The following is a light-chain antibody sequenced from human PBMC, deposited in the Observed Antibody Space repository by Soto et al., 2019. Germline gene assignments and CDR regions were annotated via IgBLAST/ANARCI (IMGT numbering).Light chain of an antibody. J-gene: IGKJ1*01. CDR3: LHDHTYPWT. CDR2: AAS. Sequence: IQMTQSPSSLSAIVGDRVTIACRASQDIGNDLGWYQQMPGKAPKLLIFAASTLQSGVSSRFSGSGSGTHFTLTIGNLQPEDAATYYCLHDHTYPWTFGQGTKVEVK. V-gene: IGKV1-6*01. CDR1: QDIGND.